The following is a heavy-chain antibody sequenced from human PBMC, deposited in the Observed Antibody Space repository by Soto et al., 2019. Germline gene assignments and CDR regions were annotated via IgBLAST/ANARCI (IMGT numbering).Heavy chain of an antibody. J-gene: IGHJ3*02. CDR2: IYYSGST. D-gene: IGHD6-19*01. V-gene: IGHV4-39*01. CDR1: GGSISSSSYY. Sequence: SETLSLTCTVSGGSISSSSYYWGRIRQPPGKGLEWIGSIYYSGSTYYNPSLKSRVTISVDTSKNQFSLKLSSVTAAGTAVYYCARRYSSGWLVAFDIWGQGTMVTVSS. CDR3: ARRYSSGWLVAFDI.